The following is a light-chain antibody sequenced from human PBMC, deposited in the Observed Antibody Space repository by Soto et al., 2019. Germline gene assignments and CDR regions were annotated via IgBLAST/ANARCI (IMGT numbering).Light chain of an antibody. CDR2: DDN. CDR1: NIGTKS. Sequence: SYELTQSPSVSVAPGQTARITCEEDNIGTKSVHWYQQKPGQAPVLVVYDDNDRPSGIPERFSGSNSGTTATLAISRVEAGDEAVYYCQLWDSTSDLVVFGGGTKLTVL. J-gene: IGLJ2*01. CDR3: QLWDSTSDLVV. V-gene: IGLV3-21*02.